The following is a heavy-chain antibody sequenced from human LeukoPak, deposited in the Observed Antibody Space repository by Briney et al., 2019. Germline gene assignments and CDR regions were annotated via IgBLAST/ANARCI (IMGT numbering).Heavy chain of an antibody. CDR3: ANGVRPGQVEELFQY. J-gene: IGHJ4*02. CDR2: ISGSGGST. V-gene: IGHV3-23*01. D-gene: IGHD3-10*01. Sequence: PGGSLRLSCAASGFTFSHYAMSWVRQAPGKGPEWGSGISGSGGSTYYADSVKGRFTISRDNAKNSLYLQMNSWRAEDTAVYYCANGVRPGQVEELFQYWGQGTLVTVSS. CDR1: GFTFSHYA.